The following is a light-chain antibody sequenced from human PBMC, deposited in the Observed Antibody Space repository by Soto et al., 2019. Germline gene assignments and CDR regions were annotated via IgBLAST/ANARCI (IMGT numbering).Light chain of an antibody. J-gene: IGKJ1*01. CDR2: GAS. Sequence: EIVMTQSPATLSVSPGERATLSCRASQSVGSNLAWYQQKPGQAPRLLIYGASTRATGIPARFSGSGSGTEFTLIVSSLQSEDFAIYFCQQYNNWPPDRTFGQGTKVEI. CDR1: QSVGSN. CDR3: QQYNNWPPDRT. V-gene: IGKV3-15*01.